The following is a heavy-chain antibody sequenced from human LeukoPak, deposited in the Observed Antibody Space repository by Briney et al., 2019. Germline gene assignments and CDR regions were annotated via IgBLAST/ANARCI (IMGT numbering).Heavy chain of an antibody. Sequence: SETLSLTCTVSGYSITSGYYWGWIRQPPGQGLEWIGSIYHSGGTYYNPSLKSRVSISVDTSKNQFSLKLRYVTAADTAVYYCVRDSTTVTTFFNLWGQGTLVTVSS. CDR3: VRDSTTVTTFFNL. CDR1: GYSITSGYY. J-gene: IGHJ4*02. CDR2: IYHSGGT. D-gene: IGHD4-17*01. V-gene: IGHV4-38-2*02.